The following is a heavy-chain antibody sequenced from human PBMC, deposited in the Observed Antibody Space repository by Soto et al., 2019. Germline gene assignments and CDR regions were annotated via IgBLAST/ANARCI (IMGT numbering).Heavy chain of an antibody. CDR2: INPSGGST. D-gene: IGHD3-9*01. Sequence: GAPVKVSWKASGFTFTRYSMRLVRHGPGQRLEWMGIINPSGGSTSYAQKFQGRVTITRDTSASTAYMELSSLRSEDTAVYYCARARYDILTGYPKPRPYYMDVWGKGTTVTVSS. J-gene: IGHJ6*03. V-gene: IGHV1-46*01. CDR3: ARARYDILTGYPKPRPYYMDV. CDR1: GFTFTRYS.